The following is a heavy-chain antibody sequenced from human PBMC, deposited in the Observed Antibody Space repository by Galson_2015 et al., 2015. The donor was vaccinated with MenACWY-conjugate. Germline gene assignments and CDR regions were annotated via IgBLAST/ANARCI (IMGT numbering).Heavy chain of an antibody. CDR1: AFSVGSNY. CDR3: ARVGGSSLAPFDY. V-gene: IGHV3-53*01. D-gene: IGHD6-6*01. CDR2: IYSGGDT. J-gene: IGHJ4*02. Sequence: SLRLSCATSAFSVGSNYMSWVRQAPGKGLEWVSIIYSGGDTYYADSVKGRFTISRDNSKNTLYLQMNYLRAEDTAVYYCARVGGSSLAPFDYWGQGTLFTVSS.